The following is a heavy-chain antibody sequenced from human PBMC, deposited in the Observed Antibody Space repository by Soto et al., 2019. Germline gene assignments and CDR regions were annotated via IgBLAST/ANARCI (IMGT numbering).Heavy chain of an antibody. V-gene: IGHV3-23*01. CDR3: ATNPILVGFSYYCYGMGV. D-gene: IGHD6-25*01. Sequence: QPGGSLRLSCAASGFTFSSYAMSWVLQAPGKGLEWVSAISGSGGSTYYADSVKGRFTISRDNSKNTLYLQMNSLRDKDTAVYYCATNPILVGFSYYCYGMGVWGQGNAVTGSS. CDR1: GFTFSSYA. J-gene: IGHJ6*02. CDR2: ISGSGGST.